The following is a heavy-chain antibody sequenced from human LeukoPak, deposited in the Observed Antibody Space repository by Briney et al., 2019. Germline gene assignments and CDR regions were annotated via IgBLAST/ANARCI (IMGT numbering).Heavy chain of an antibody. Sequence: GALRLSCAASGFTFSSYGMHWVRQAPGKGLEWVAFIRYDGSNKYYADSVKGRFTISRDNSKNTLYLQMKSLRAEDTAVYYCAKGGGYEAQYYYYYLDVWGKGTTVTVSS. D-gene: IGHD5-12*01. CDR1: GFTFSSYG. CDR2: IRYDGSNK. CDR3: AKGGGYEAQYYYYYLDV. V-gene: IGHV3-30*02. J-gene: IGHJ6*03.